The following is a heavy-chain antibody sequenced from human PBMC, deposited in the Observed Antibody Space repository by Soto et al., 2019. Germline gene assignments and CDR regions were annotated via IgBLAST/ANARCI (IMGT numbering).Heavy chain of an antibody. V-gene: IGHV1-69*13. D-gene: IGHD2-15*01. CDR2: IIPIFGTA. CDR1: GGTFSSYA. CDR3: ALELGYCSGGSCGLDAFDI. J-gene: IGHJ3*02. Sequence: GASVKVSCRASGGTFSSYAISWVRQAPGQGLEWMGGIIPIFGTANYAQKFQGRVTITAGESTSTAYMELSSLRSEDTAVYYCALELGYCSGGSCGLDAFDIWGQGTMVTVS.